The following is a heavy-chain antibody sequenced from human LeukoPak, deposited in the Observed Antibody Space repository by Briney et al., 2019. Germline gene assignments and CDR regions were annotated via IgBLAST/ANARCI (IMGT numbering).Heavy chain of an antibody. CDR1: GGSISSSGYY. CDR3: ARLREYSCGSVDH. D-gene: IGHD5-18*01. V-gene: IGHV4-39*01. CDR2: IYYSGST. J-gene: IGHJ4*02. Sequence: SETLSLTCTASGGSISSSGYYWGWIRQPPGKGLEWIGSIYYSGSTYYNPSLKSRVTISVDTSKNQFSQKLSSVTAADTAVYYCARLREYSCGSVDHWGQGTLVTVSS.